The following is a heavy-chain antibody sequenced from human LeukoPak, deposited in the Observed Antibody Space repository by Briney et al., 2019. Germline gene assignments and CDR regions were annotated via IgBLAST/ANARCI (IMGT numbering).Heavy chain of an antibody. Sequence: GGSLRLSCAASGFSFSTFAMSWVRQAPGKGLEWVSGLIENGHDKYYADSVRGRFTISRDNYKDTLYLQMNSLRDDDTAVYFCVRDYITPGMGATTSPLDNWGQGILVSVSS. V-gene: IGHV3-23*01. J-gene: IGHJ4*02. D-gene: IGHD1-26*01. CDR2: LIENGHDK. CDR1: GFSFSTFA. CDR3: VRDYITPGMGATTSPLDN.